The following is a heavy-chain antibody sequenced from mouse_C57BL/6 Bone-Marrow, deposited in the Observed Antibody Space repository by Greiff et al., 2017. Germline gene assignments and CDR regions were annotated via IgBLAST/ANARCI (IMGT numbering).Heavy chain of an antibody. CDR3: ARRKLLQMNYFDY. V-gene: IGHV1-69*01. Sequence: QVQLQQPGAELVMPGASVKLSCTASGYTFTSYWMHWVKQRPGQGLEWIGEIDPSDSYTNYNQKFKGKSTLTVDKSSSTAYMQLSSLTSEDSAVYYCARRKLLQMNYFDYWGQGTTLTVSA. CDR1: GYTFTSYW. J-gene: IGHJ2*01. D-gene: IGHD1-1*01. CDR2: IDPSDSYT.